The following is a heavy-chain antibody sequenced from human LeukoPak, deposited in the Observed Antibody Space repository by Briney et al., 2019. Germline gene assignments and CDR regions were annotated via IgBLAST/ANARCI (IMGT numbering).Heavy chain of an antibody. CDR2: ISGSGGST. CDR3: AKDRGYCSSTSCYYYYYGMDV. D-gene: IGHD2-2*01. Sequence: PGASLRLSCAASGFTFSSYAMSWVRQAPGKGLERVSAISGSGGSTYYADSVKGRFTISRDNSKNTLYLQMNGLRAEGTAVYYCAKDRGYCSSTSCYYYYYGMDVWGQGTTVTVSS. CDR1: GFTFSSYA. V-gene: IGHV3-23*01. J-gene: IGHJ6*02.